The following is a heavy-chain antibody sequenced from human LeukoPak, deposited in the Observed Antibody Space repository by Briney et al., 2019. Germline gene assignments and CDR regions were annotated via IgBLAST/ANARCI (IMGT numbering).Heavy chain of an antibody. J-gene: IGHJ2*01. D-gene: IGHD5-18*01. Sequence: SETLSLTCTVSGGSISSYYWSWIRQPPGKGLEWIGYIYYSGSTNYNPSLKSRVTISVDTSKNQFSLKLSSVTAADTAVYYCAREEGYSYGQDYWYFDLWGRGTLVTVSS. CDR3: AREEGYSYGQDYWYFDL. V-gene: IGHV4-59*01. CDR2: IYYSGST. CDR1: GGSISSYY.